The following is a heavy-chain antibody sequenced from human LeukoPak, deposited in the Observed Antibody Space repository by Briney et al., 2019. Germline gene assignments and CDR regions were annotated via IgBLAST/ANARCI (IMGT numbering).Heavy chain of an antibody. Sequence: SETLSLTCAVYGGSFSGYYWSWIRQPPGKGLEWIGEINHSGSTNYNPSLKSRVTISVDTSKNQFSLKLSSVTAADTAVYYCAMTLGYCSSTSCVRGPPYASDIWGQGTMVTVSS. J-gene: IGHJ3*02. CDR3: AMTLGYCSSTSCVRGPPYASDI. CDR2: INHSGST. CDR1: GGSFSGYY. D-gene: IGHD2-2*03. V-gene: IGHV4-34*01.